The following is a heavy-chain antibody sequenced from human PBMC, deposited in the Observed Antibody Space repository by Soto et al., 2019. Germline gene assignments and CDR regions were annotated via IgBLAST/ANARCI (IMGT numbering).Heavy chain of an antibody. D-gene: IGHD3-22*01. CDR3: ADLGSGYYGFDY. V-gene: IGHV3-30*03. Sequence: VQLVESGGGVVQPGRSLRLSCAASGFTFSSYGMHWVRQAPGKGLEWVAVISYDGSNKYYADSVKGRFTISRDNSKNTLYLQMNSLRAEDTAVYYCADLGSGYYGFDYWGQGTLVTVSS. CDR1: GFTFSSYG. J-gene: IGHJ4*02. CDR2: ISYDGSNK.